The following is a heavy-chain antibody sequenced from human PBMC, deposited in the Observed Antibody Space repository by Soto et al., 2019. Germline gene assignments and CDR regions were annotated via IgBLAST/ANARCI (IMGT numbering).Heavy chain of an antibody. V-gene: IGHV3-21*01. D-gene: IGHD3-3*01. J-gene: IGHJ4*02. CDR3: ARDFFGAGDYDFWSGYPNAGFDY. CDR2: ISSSSSYI. CDR1: GFTFSSYS. Sequence: EVQLVESGAGLVKPGGSLRLSCAASGFTFSSYSMNWVRQAPGKGLEWVSSISSSSSYIYYADSVKGRFTISRNNAKNSVYLQMNSLRAEDTAVYYCARDFFGAGDYDFWSGYPNAGFDYWGQGTLVTVSS.